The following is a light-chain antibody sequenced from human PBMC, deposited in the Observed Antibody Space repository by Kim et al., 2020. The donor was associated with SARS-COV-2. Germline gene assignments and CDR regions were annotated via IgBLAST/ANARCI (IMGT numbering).Light chain of an antibody. V-gene: IGKV2-28*01. CDR2: LGS. Sequence: DIVMTQSPLSLPVTPGEPASISCRSSQSLLHSNGYNYLDWYLQKPGQSPQLLIYLGSNRASGVPDRFSGSGSGTDFTLKISRVEDEYVGVYYCMQAIQTLITFGQGTRLEIK. J-gene: IGKJ5*01. CDR1: QSLLHSNGYNY. CDR3: MQAIQTLIT.